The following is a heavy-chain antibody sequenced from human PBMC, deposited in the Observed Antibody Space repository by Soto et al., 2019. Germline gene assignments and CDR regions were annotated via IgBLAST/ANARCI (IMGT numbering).Heavy chain of an antibody. CDR2: INPANGDT. J-gene: IGHJ4*02. Sequence: QVQLVQSGAEVKKPGASVKVSCKASGYTFTTYPINWVRQAPGQSLEWMGWINPANGDTGYSQKFQGKVIMTRDTSASTVYIEVSSLRSEDTALYYCARKDYYESGISSFDYWGQGTLVTVSS. D-gene: IGHD3-10*01. V-gene: IGHV1-3*01. CDR1: GYTFTTYP. CDR3: ARKDYYESGISSFDY.